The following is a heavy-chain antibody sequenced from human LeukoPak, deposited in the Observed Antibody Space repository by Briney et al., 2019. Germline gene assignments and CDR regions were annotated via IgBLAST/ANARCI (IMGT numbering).Heavy chain of an antibody. Sequence: ASVKVSCKAFGYTFTSNYMHWVRQAPGQGPEWMGVISPSGGSTTYAQKFQGRVTLTWDMSTSTDYLELSSLRSEDTALYYCAKGLDRESRLDSWGQGTLVTVSS. J-gene: IGHJ4*02. CDR3: AKGLDRESRLDS. D-gene: IGHD3-10*01. CDR1: GYTFTSNY. V-gene: IGHV1-46*01. CDR2: ISPSGGST.